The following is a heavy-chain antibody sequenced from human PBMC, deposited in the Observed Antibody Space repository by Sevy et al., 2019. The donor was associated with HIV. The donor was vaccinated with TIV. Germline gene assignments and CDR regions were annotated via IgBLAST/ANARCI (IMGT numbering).Heavy chain of an antibody. Sequence: GGSLRLSCAASGFTFSSYSMNWVRQAPGKGLEWVSSISSSSSYIYYADSVKGRFTISRDNAKNSMYLQMNSLRAEDTAVYYCARGSIVVVPAGAPVYWGQGTLVTVSS. CDR2: ISSSSSYI. V-gene: IGHV3-21*01. J-gene: IGHJ4*02. CDR3: ARGSIVVVPAGAPVY. D-gene: IGHD2-2*01. CDR1: GFTFSSYS.